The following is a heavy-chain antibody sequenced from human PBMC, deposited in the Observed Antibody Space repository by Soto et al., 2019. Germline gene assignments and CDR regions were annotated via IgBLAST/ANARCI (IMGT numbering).Heavy chain of an antibody. CDR2: IYYSGST. CDR1: GGSISSGGYY. J-gene: IGHJ4*02. CDR3: ERPAIAAAVYAFDY. D-gene: IGHD6-13*01. Sequence: SETLSLTCTVSGGSISSGGYYWSWIRQHPGKGLEWIGYIYYSGSTYYNPSLKSRVTISVDTSKNQFSLKLSSVTAADTAVYYCERPAIAAAVYAFDYWGQGTLVTVSS. V-gene: IGHV4-31*03.